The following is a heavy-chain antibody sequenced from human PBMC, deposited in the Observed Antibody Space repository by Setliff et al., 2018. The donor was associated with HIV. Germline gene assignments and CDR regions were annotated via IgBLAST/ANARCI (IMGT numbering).Heavy chain of an antibody. CDR3: ARGIDILVKMGIYYHYMDV. V-gene: IGHV1-8*01. Sequence: ASVKVSCKTSGDKFGSFDINWVRQASGQGLEWVGWVYASTGHTAYARKFEGRVTMTWDPSTGIGYMVLNSLRADDTAVYYCARGIDILVKMGIYYHYMDVWGKGTTVTVSS. J-gene: IGHJ6*03. CDR1: GDKFGSFD. D-gene: IGHD2-15*01. CDR2: VYASTGHT.